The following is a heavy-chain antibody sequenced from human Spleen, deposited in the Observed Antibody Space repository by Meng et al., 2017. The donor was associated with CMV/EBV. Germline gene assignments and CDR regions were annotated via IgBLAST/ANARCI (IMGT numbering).Heavy chain of an antibody. J-gene: IGHJ6*02. V-gene: IGHV3-23*03. Sequence: GGSLRLSCTGSGFTFGDYTVTWVRQAPGKGLEWVSVIYSGGSATYYADSMKGRFTISRDNSKNTLFLQMDSLGAEDTAVYYCAKIGSFTYYYYGMDVWGQGTTVTVSS. D-gene: IGHD1-26*01. CDR2: IYSGGSAT. CDR3: AKIGSFTYYYYGMDV. CDR1: GFTFGDYT.